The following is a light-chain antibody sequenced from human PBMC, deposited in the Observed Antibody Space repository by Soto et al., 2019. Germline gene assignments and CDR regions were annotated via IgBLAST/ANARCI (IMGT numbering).Light chain of an antibody. CDR3: QQYNNWPYT. Sequence: MVMTQSPATLSVSPGERATLSCRASQSVSTKLAWYQQKPGQAPRLLIYGASTRATGIPARFSGSGSGPEFTLTISSLQSEDFAVYYCQQYNNWPYTFGPGTRVDIK. V-gene: IGKV3D-15*01. CDR1: QSVSTK. J-gene: IGKJ3*01. CDR2: GAS.